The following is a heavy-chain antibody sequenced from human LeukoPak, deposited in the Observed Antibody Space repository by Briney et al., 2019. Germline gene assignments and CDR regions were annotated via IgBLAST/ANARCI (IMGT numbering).Heavy chain of an antibody. V-gene: IGHV3-21*04. CDR1: GFTLSNYD. CDR2: INTGSNNI. CDR3: ARFTFPHYFDY. Sequence: PGGSLRLSCAPSGFTLSNYDMSWVRQAPGKGLEWVSSINTGSNNIYYADSVKGRFTISRDNAKNALYLQMNSLRAEDTAVYYCARFTFPHYFDYWGQGTLVTVSS. J-gene: IGHJ4*02. D-gene: IGHD3-16*01.